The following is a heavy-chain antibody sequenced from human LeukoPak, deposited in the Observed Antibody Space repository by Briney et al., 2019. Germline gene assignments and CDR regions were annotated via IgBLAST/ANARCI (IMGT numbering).Heavy chain of an antibody. J-gene: IGHJ4*02. CDR2: IYYSGST. CDR1: GGSISSYY. Sequence: SETLSLTCTVSGGSISSYYWSWIRQPPGKGLEWIGYIYYSGSTYYNPSLKSRVTISVDTSKNQFSLKLSSVTAADTAVYYCARGPNLDYWGQGTLVTVSS. CDR3: ARGPNLDY. V-gene: IGHV4-30-4*08.